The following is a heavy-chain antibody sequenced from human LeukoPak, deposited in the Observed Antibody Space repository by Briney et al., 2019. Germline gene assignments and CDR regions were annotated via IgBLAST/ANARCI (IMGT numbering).Heavy chain of an antibody. CDR3: AREADSYGLFGSDY. Sequence: PGGSLRLSCAASGFTFSSYGMHWVRQAPGKGLEWVAVIWYDGSNKYYADSVKGRFTISRDNSKNTLYLQMNSLRAEDTAVYYCAREADSYGLFGSDYWGQGTLVTVSS. CDR2: IWYDGSNK. V-gene: IGHV3-33*01. D-gene: IGHD5-18*01. J-gene: IGHJ4*02. CDR1: GFTFSSYG.